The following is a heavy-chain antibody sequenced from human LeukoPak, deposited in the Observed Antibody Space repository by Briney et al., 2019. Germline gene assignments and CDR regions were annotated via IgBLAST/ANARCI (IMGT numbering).Heavy chain of an antibody. J-gene: IGHJ5*02. CDR2: FDPEDGET. CDR3: ARDQGVPAAMRACWFDP. CDR1: GYTLTELS. Sequence: ASVKVSCKVSGYTLTELSMHWVRQAPGKGLEWMGGFDPEDGETIYAQKFQGRVTITADKSTSTAYMELSSLRSEDTAVYYCARDQGVPAAMRACWFDPWGQGTLVTVSS. V-gene: IGHV1-24*01. D-gene: IGHD2-2*01.